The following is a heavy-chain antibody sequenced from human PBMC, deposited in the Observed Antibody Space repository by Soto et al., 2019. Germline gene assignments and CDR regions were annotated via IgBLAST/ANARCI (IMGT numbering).Heavy chain of an antibody. J-gene: IGHJ5*02. CDR2: ISSSSSTI. D-gene: IGHD6-19*01. Sequence: EVQLVESGGGLVQPGGSLRLSCAASGFTFSSYSMNWVRQAPGKGLEWVSYISSSSSTIYYADSVKGRFTISRDNAKNSLYLQMNSLRDEDTAVYYCARTLGHSSGWYELNWFEPWGQGTLVTVSS. V-gene: IGHV3-48*02. CDR3: ARTLGHSSGWYELNWFEP. CDR1: GFTFSSYS.